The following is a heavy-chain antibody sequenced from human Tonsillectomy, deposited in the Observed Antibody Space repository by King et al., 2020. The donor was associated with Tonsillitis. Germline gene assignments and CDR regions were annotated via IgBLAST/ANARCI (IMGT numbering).Heavy chain of an antibody. V-gene: IGHV1-46*01. Sequence: VQLVESGAEMKKPGASVKVSCKASGYTLTSHYMHWVRQAPGQGLEWMGIINPSGGSTNYAQKFQGRVTMTRDTSTSTVYMELSSLSSEDTAVYYCARVSTVGYTYSHYFDYWGQGTLVTVSS. CDR2: INPSGGST. CDR1: GYTLTSHY. J-gene: IGHJ4*02. D-gene: IGHD5-18*01. CDR3: ARVSTVGYTYSHYFDY.